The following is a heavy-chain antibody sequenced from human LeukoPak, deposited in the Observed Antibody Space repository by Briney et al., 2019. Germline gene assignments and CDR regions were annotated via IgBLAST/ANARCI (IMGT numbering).Heavy chain of an antibody. CDR2: FFTGGST. D-gene: IGHD6-19*01. Sequence: SETLSLTCTVSGGFIGSSYWSWNRQPAGKGLEWIGRFFTGGSTYYNPSLESRVTMSVDTSKNQFSLNLSSVTAADTAVYFCARGSGVAVGMDVWGQGTTVIVSS. J-gene: IGHJ6*02. V-gene: IGHV4-4*07. CDR3: ARGSGVAVGMDV. CDR1: GGFIGSSY.